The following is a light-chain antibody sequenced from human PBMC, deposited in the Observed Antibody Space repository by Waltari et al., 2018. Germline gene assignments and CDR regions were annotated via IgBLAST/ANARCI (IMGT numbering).Light chain of an antibody. CDR3: QQYHDWPLT. J-gene: IGKJ1*01. V-gene: IGKV3-15*01. CDR1: QSVSSN. CDR2: GAS. Sequence: EIVMTQSPATLSVSPGERATLSCRASQSVSSNLAWFQQKRGQAPRLLFYGASTRATGVPARFSGSGSGTDFTLTISSLQSEDLAVYYCQQYHDWPLTFGQGTKVEIK.